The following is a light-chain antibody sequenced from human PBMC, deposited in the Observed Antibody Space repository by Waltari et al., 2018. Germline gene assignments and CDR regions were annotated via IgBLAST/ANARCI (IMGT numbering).Light chain of an antibody. V-gene: IGKV1-5*01. CDR1: QSITSW. CDR3: QQYHSYSSYT. Sequence: DIQMTQSPSTLSASVGDRVTITCRASQSITSWLAWYQQKPGKAPKPLICDASSLESGVPSRFSGSGSGTEFTLTISSLQPDDFATYYCQQYHSYSSYTFGQGTKLEIK. J-gene: IGKJ2*01. CDR2: DAS.